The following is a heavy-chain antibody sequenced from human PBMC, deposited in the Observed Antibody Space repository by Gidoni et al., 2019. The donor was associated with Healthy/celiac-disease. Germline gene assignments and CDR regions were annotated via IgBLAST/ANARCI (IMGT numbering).Heavy chain of an antibody. J-gene: IGHJ5*02. V-gene: IGHV1-69*01. CDR1: GGTFSSYA. Sequence: VQLVQSGAEVKKPGSSVKVSCKASGGTFSSYAISWVRQAPGQGLEWMGGIIPIFGTANYAQKFQGRVTITADESTSTAYMELSSLRSEDTAVYYCARDAGSIFGVVMGWFDPWGQGTLVTVSS. D-gene: IGHD3-3*01. CDR2: IIPIFGTA. CDR3: ARDAGSIFGVVMGWFDP.